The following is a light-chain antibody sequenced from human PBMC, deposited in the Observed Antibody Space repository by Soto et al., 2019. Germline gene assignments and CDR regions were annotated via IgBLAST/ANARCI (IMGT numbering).Light chain of an antibody. Sequence: VLVTQSPGNLSLSPGERTTLSCRASQSISRYLAWYQQKPGQGPRLLIYGASSRATGTPDRFSGSGSGTDFTLTINRLEPEDFALYYCQQYGRSPPTVAQGTKVDIK. CDR2: GAS. CDR1: QSISRY. CDR3: QQYGRSPPT. V-gene: IGKV3-20*01. J-gene: IGKJ1*01.